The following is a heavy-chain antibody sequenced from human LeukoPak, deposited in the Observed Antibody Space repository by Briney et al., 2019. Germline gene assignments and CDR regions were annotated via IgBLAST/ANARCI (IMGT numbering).Heavy chain of an antibody. CDR2: MYYGGST. Sequence: SETLSLTCNVSGGSISSSSYYWGWIRQPPGKGLEWIGSMYYGGSTYYNPSLKSRVTISVDTSKNQFSLKLSSVTAADTAVYYCAKDPPVVAAEYYFDYWGQGTLVTVSS. CDR1: GGSISSSSYY. D-gene: IGHD2-15*01. J-gene: IGHJ4*02. V-gene: IGHV4-39*02. CDR3: AKDPPVVAAEYYFDY.